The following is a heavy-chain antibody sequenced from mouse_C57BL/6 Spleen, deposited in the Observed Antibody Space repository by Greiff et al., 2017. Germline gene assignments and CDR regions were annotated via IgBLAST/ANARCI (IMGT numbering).Heavy chain of an antibody. V-gene: IGHV1-69*01. CDR2: IDPSDSYT. CDR3: ARSPVYYGNYVRAMDY. CDR1: GYTFTSYW. D-gene: IGHD2-1*01. Sequence: QVQLKESGAELVMPGASVKLSCKASGYTFTSYWMHWVKQRPGQGLEWIGEIDPSDSYTNYNQKFKGKSTLTVDKSSSTAYMQLSSLTSEDSAVYYCARSPVYYGNYVRAMDYWGQGTSVTVSS. J-gene: IGHJ4*01.